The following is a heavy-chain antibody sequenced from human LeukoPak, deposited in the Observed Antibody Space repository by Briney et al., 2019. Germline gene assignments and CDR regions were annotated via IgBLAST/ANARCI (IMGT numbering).Heavy chain of an antibody. J-gene: IGHJ6*03. V-gene: IGHV3-53*01. CDR2: IYSGGST. CDR1: GFTVSSNY. CDR3: AGNYYYYMDV. Sequence: GGSLRLSCAASGFTVSSNYMSWVRQAPGKGLEWVSVIYSGGSTYYADSVKGRFTISRGNSKNTPYLQMNSLRAEDTAVYYCAGNYYYYMDVWGKGTTVTVSS.